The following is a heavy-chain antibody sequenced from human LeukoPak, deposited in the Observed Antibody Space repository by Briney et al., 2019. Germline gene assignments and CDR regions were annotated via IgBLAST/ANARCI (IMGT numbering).Heavy chain of an antibody. J-gene: IGHJ3*02. D-gene: IGHD3-22*01. CDR1: GGSISSLY. CDR3: ARYWYYYDDDAFDI. V-gene: IGHV4-59*05. Sequence: SETLSLTCSVSGGSISSLYWSWIRQPPGKGLEWIGSIYYSGSTYYNPSLKSRVTISVDTSKNQFSLKLSSVTAADTAVYYCARYWYYYDDDAFDIWGQGTMVTVSS. CDR2: IYYSGST.